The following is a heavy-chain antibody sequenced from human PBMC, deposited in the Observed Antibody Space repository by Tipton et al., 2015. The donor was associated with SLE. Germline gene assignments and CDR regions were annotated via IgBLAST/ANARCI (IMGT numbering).Heavy chain of an antibody. CDR3: ARKRLPDLDFDL. CDR1: GGSFSGYY. J-gene: IGHJ2*01. Sequence: TLSLTCAVYGGSFSGYYWSWIRQPPGKGLEWIGEINQSGSATYNPSLKSRVTISIDTSKNQFSLKLSSVTAADTAVYYCARKRLPDLDFDLWGRGTLVTVSS. V-gene: IGHV4-34*09. CDR2: INQSGSA. D-gene: IGHD3-16*01.